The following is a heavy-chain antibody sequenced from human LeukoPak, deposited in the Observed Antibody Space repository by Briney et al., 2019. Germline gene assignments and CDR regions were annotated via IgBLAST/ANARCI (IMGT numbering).Heavy chain of an antibody. J-gene: IGHJ3*02. Sequence: SETLSLTCTVSGGSFSGHYWNWIQQTPGKGLEWIGYIYYSGSTRSNPSLESRVTISVDTSKKQLSLNLTSVTAADTALYYSARRNDFDMWGQGTMVTVSS. CDR1: GGSFSGHY. V-gene: IGHV4-59*08. CDR2: IYYSGST. CDR3: ARRNDFDM.